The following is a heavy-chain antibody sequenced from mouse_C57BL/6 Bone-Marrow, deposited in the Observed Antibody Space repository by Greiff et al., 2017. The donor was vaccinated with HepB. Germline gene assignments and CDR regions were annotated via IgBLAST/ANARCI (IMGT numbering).Heavy chain of an antibody. CDR2: IYHRSGNT. J-gene: IGHJ4*01. D-gene: IGHD2-3*01. CDR3: ARWGWLLGMDY. V-gene: IGHV1-81*01. CDR1: GYTFTSYG. Sequence: QVQLKESGAELARPGASVKLSCKASGYTFTSYGISWVKQRTGQGLEWIGEIYHRSGNTYYNEKFKGKATLTADKSSSTAYMELRSLTSEDSAVYFCARWGWLLGMDYWGQGTSVTVSS.